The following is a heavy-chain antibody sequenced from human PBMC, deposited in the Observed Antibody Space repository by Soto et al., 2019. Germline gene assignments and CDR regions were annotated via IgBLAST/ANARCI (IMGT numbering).Heavy chain of an antibody. CDR1: GGSFSGYY. CDR3: ARGVNYDFWSGYPSNWFDP. Sequence: QVQLQQWGAGLLKPSETLSLTCAVYGGSFSGYYWSWIRQPPGKGLEWIGEINHSGSTNYNPSLKSRVTISVDTSKNQFSLKLSSVTAADTAVYYWARGVNYDFWSGYPSNWFDPWGQGTLVTVSS. V-gene: IGHV4-34*01. D-gene: IGHD3-3*01. CDR2: INHSGST. J-gene: IGHJ5*02.